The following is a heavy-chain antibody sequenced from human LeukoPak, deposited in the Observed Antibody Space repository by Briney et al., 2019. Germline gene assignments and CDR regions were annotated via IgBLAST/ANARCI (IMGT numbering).Heavy chain of an antibody. Sequence: PSETLSLTCTVSGGSISSSSYYWGWIRQPPGKGLEWIGSIYYSGSTYYNPSLKSRVTISVDTSKNQFSLKLSSVTAADTAVYYCARDLVPAATTASGAFDIWGQGTMVTVSS. CDR3: ARDLVPAATTASGAFDI. J-gene: IGHJ3*02. D-gene: IGHD2-2*01. CDR2: IYYSGST. CDR1: GGSISSSSYY. V-gene: IGHV4-39*07.